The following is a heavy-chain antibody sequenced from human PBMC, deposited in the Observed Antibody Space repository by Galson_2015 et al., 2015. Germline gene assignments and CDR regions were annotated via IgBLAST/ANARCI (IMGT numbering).Heavy chain of an antibody. D-gene: IGHD3-22*01. CDR2: TSYDGSNK. V-gene: IGHV3-30-3*01. CDR1: GFTFSSYA. Sequence: SLRLSCAASGFTFSSYAMHWVRQAPGKGLEWVAVTSYDGSNKYYADSVKGRFTISRDNSKNTLYLQMNSLRAEDTAVYYCASSRGYYYDSSGISPLYYWGQGTLVTVSS. J-gene: IGHJ4*02. CDR3: ASSRGYYYDSSGISPLYY.